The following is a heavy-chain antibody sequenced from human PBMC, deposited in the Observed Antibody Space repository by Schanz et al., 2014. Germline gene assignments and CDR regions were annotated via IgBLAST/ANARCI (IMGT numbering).Heavy chain of an antibody. D-gene: IGHD4-17*01. V-gene: IGHV1-2*02. CDR2: INPNSGDT. J-gene: IGHJ4*02. Sequence: QVHLVQSGAEVKKPGASVKVSCKASGYTYTGYYIHWVRQAPGQGLEWMGWINPNSGDTTYAQRFQGRVTMTRDTSISAAYMELNRLRFDDTAVYYCARELRLEYYFDYWGQGTQVTVSS. CDR1: GYTYTGYY. CDR3: ARELRLEYYFDY.